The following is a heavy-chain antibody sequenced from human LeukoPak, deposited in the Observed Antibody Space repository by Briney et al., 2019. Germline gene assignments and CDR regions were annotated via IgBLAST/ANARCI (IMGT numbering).Heavy chain of an antibody. CDR1: GHSISSGYY. J-gene: IGHJ4*02. CDR2: IYYSGST. Sequence: SDTLSLTCAVSGHSISSGYYWGWIRQPPGKGLEWIGSIYYSGSTYYNPSLKSRVTISVDTSKNQFSLKLSSVTAADTAVYYCARHEDYDFLFDYWGQGTLVTVSS. V-gene: IGHV4-38-2*01. D-gene: IGHD3-3*01. CDR3: ARHEDYDFLFDY.